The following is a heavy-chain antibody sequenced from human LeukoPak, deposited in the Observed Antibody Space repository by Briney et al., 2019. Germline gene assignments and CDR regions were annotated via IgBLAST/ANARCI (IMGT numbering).Heavy chain of an antibody. CDR1: GFTFSSYS. V-gene: IGHV3-21*01. D-gene: IGHD3-16*01. CDR2: ISSSSSYI. CDR3: ARDMRFRTGFDP. Sequence: GGSLRLSCAASGFTFSSYSMNWVRQAPGKGLEWVSSISSSSSYIYYADSVKGRFTISRDNAKNSLYLQMNSLRAEDTAVYYCARDMRFRTGFDPWGQGTLVTVSS. J-gene: IGHJ5*02.